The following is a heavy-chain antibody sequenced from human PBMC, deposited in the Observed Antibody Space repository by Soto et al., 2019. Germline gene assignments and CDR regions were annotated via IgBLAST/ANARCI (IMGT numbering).Heavy chain of an antibody. V-gene: IGHV4-34*01. Sequence: TLSLTCAVYGGSFSGYSWSWIRQPPGKGLEWIGEINHSGSTNYNPSLKSRVTISVDASKNQFSLKLSSVTAADTAVYYCARAYSGSYDWYYYYGMDVWGQGTTVTVSS. D-gene: IGHD1-26*01. CDR3: ARAYSGSYDWYYYYGMDV. CDR2: INHSGST. CDR1: GGSFSGYS. J-gene: IGHJ6*02.